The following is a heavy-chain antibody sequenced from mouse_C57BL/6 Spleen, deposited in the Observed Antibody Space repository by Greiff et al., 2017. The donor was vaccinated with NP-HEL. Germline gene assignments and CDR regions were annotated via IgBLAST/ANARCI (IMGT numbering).Heavy chain of an antibody. V-gene: IGHV1-59*01. Sequence: VQLQQPGAELVRPGTSVKLSCKASGYTFTSYWMHWVKQRPGQGLEWIGVIDPSDSYTNYNQKFKGKATLTVDTSSSTAYMQLSSLTSEDSAVYYCARGLGSSYSWYFDVWGTGTTVTVSS. CDR3: ARGLGSSYSWYFDV. CDR2: IDPSDSYT. J-gene: IGHJ1*03. D-gene: IGHD1-1*01. CDR1: GYTFTSYW.